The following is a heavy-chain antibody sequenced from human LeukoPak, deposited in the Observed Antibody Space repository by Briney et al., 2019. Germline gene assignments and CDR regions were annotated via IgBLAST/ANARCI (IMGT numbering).Heavy chain of an antibody. J-gene: IGHJ4*02. D-gene: IGHD2-8*01. CDR3: TVDTNTDSQYY. CDR1: GFTFSHAW. CDR2: IKSKTDGGTT. Sequence: PGGSLRLSCAGSGFTFSHAWMSWVRQGPGKGLEWVGRIKSKTDGGTTDYAAPVKGRFTISRDDSENTLYLQMNSLKTEETAVYYCTVDTNTDSQYYWGRGTLVTVSS. V-gene: IGHV3-15*01.